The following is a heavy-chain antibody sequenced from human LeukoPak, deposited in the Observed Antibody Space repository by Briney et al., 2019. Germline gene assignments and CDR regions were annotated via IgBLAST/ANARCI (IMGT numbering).Heavy chain of an antibody. D-gene: IGHD4-23*01. Sequence: ASVKVSCKASGYTFTSYDINWVRQATGQGLEWMAWMNPNSGNTGYAQKFQGRVTMTRNTSISTAYMELSSLRSEDTAVYYCARGATVVIDAFDIWGQGTMVTVSS. J-gene: IGHJ3*02. V-gene: IGHV1-8*01. CDR2: MNPNSGNT. CDR3: ARGATVVIDAFDI. CDR1: GYTFTSYD.